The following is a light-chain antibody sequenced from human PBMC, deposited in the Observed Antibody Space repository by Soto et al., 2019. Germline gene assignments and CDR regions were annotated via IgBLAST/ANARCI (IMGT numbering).Light chain of an antibody. V-gene: IGKV3-20*01. CDR1: QSVSSSY. CDR2: GAS. Sequence: EIVLTQSPGTLSLSPGERATLSCRASQSVSSSYLAWYQQKPGQSPRLLIYGASSRATGIPDRFSGSGSGTDFTLTISRLEPEDFAEYYCQQYGSSPNTVGQGTKLEIK. J-gene: IGKJ2*01. CDR3: QQYGSSPNT.